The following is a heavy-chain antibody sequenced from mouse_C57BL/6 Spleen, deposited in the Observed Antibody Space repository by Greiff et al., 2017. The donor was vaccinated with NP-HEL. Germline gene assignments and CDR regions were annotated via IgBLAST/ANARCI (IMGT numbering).Heavy chain of an antibody. CDR3: ARFAHYSYGSRDYYAMDY. D-gene: IGHD1-1*01. Sequence: VQLLQSGPELVKPGASVKISCKASGYAFSSSWLTWVKQRPGKGLEWIGRIYPGDGDTYYPGKFKGRVTLTADKSSSTVYMQLSSLTSEDSAVYFCARFAHYSYGSRDYYAMDYWGQGPSVTASS. CDR2: IYPGDGDT. J-gene: IGHJ4*01. CDR1: GYAFSSSW. V-gene: IGHV1-82*01.